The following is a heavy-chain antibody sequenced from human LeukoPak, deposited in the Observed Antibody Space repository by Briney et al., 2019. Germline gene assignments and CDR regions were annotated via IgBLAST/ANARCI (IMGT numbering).Heavy chain of an antibody. V-gene: IGHV3-53*05. J-gene: IGHJ4*02. CDR1: GFTVSSNY. D-gene: IGHD2-15*01. Sequence: PGGSLRLSCAASGFTVSSNYMSWVRQAPGKGLEWVSVIYSGGSTYYADSVKGRFTISRDNSKNTLYLQMNSLRAEDTAVYYCARDRDIVVVVAALMGYYFDYWGQGTLVTVSS. CDR3: ARDRDIVVVVAALMGYYFDY. CDR2: IYSGGST.